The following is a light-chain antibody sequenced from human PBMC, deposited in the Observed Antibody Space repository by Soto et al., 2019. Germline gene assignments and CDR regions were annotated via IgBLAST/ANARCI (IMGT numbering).Light chain of an antibody. Sequence: EIVMTQSPATLSVSPGERATLSCRASQSVSSNLAWYQQKPGQAPRLLIYGASTRATGIPARFSGSGSGTEFTLTISSLKSEDFAVYYCQQYNNWHPRTFGQGTKVDXK. J-gene: IGKJ1*01. V-gene: IGKV3-15*01. CDR3: QQYNNWHPRT. CDR1: QSVSSN. CDR2: GAS.